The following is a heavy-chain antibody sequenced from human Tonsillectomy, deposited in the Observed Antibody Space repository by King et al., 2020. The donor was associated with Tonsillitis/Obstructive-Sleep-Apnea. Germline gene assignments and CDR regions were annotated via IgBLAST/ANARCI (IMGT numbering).Heavy chain of an antibody. CDR2: MNPNSGNT. CDR1: GYTFTSYD. CDR3: ARGEWEIGY. J-gene: IGHJ4*02. V-gene: IGHV1-8*01. D-gene: IGHD1-26*01. Sequence: VQLVESGAEVRKPGASVKVSCKPSGYTFTSYDINWVRQATGQGLEWMGWMNPNSGNTGYAQKFQGRVTMTRNTSISTAYMELSSLRADDTAVYYCARGEWEIGYWGPGTLVTVSS.